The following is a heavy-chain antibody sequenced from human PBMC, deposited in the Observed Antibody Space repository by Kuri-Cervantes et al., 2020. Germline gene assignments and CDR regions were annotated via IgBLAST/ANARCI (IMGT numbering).Heavy chain of an antibody. D-gene: IGHD3-3*01. CDR3: ARAQGRLYDFWSGSLFDY. CDR1: GYTFTSYD. J-gene: IGHJ4*02. CDR2: MNPNSGNT. Sequence: ASVKVSCKASGYTFTSYDINWVRQATGQGLEWMGWMNPNSGNTGYAQKFQGRVTMTRDTSISTAYMELSRLRSDDTAVYYCARAQGRLYDFWSGSLFDYWGQGTLVTVSS. V-gene: IGHV1-8*01.